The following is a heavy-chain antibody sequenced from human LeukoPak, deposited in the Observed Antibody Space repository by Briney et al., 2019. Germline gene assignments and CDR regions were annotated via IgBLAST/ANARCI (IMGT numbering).Heavy chain of an antibody. J-gene: IGHJ1*01. V-gene: IGHV3-33*01. CDR1: GFTFSNYG. D-gene: IGHD5-12*01. CDR3: TRDLTVATIRTPLQH. CDR2: IWYDGINK. Sequence: GGSLRLSCAASGFTFSNYGMHWVRQAPGKGLEWVAVIWYDGINKYYADSVKGRFTISRDNSRNTVHLQMNSLRAEDTAVYYCTRDLTVATIRTPLQHWGQGTLVTVSS.